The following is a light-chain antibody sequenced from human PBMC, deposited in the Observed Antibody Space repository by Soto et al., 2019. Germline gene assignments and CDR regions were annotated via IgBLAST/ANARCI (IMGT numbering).Light chain of an antibody. V-gene: IGLV2-8*01. CDR2: EVS. Sequence: QSVLTQPPSASGSPGQSVTISCTGTSSDIGGYNYVSWYQQHPGKAPQLVIYEVSKRPSGVPDRFSGSKSGNTASLTVSGLQAEDEADYYCSSYAANNIHYVFGSGTKVTVL. CDR1: SSDIGGYNY. J-gene: IGLJ1*01. CDR3: SSYAANNIHYV.